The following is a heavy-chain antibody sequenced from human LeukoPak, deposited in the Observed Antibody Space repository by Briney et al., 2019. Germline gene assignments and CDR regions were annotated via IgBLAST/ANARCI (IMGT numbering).Heavy chain of an antibody. D-gene: IGHD3-22*01. Sequence: SGPTLVKPTQTLTLTCTFSGFSLSTSGVGVGWIRQPPGKALEWLALVYWNDDKPYSPSLKSRLTLTKDTSKNRVVLKLTNVDPEDTAIYYCAHTRGRSGYYFDFDFWGQGTLVTVSS. CDR2: VYWNDDK. CDR1: GFSLSTSGVG. J-gene: IGHJ4*02. CDR3: AHTRGRSGYYFDFDF. V-gene: IGHV2-5*01.